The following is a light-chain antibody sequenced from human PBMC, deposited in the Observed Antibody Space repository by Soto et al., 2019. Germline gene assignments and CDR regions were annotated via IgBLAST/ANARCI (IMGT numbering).Light chain of an antibody. V-gene: IGLV2-14*03. CDR2: DVY. Sequence: QSALTQPASVSGSPGQSITISCAGTSSDVGGSNYVSWYQQHPGKAPKLMIYDVYNRPSGISNRFSGSKSGNTASLTISGLQAEDEADYYCSSHSSSGTLEVLGAGTKLTVL. CDR3: SSHSSSGTLEV. CDR1: SSDVGGSNY. J-gene: IGLJ2*01.